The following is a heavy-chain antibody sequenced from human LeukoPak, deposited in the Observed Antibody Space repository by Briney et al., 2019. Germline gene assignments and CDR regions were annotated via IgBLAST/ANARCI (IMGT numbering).Heavy chain of an antibody. Sequence: ASVKVSCKASGYTFTSYAMNWVRQAPGQGLEWMGWINTNTGNPTYAQGFTGRFVFSLDTSVSTAYLQISSLKAEDTAVYYCATGRRMYYYDSSGYYHPDYWGQGTLVTVSS. CDR1: GYTFTSYA. CDR2: INTNTGNP. V-gene: IGHV7-4-1*02. J-gene: IGHJ4*02. CDR3: ATGRRMYYYDSSGYYHPDY. D-gene: IGHD3-22*01.